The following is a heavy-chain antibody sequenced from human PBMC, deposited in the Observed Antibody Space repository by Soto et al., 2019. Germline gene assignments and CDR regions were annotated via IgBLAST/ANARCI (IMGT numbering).Heavy chain of an antibody. CDR1: GGSISSYY. Sequence: SETLSLTCTVSGGSISSYYCSWIRQPPGKGLEWIGYMYYSGTTNYNPSLKSRVTISVDTSRSQFSLKLSSVTAADTAVYYCAAAFDYWSQGTLVTVSS. CDR2: MYYSGTT. D-gene: IGHD2-15*01. J-gene: IGHJ4*02. V-gene: IGHV4-59*01. CDR3: AAAFDY.